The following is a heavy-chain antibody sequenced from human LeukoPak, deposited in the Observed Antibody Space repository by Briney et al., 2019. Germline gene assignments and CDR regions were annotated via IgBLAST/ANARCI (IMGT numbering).Heavy chain of an antibody. CDR1: GGSISSYY. J-gene: IGHJ4*02. CDR3: ARAHPHGDYDDY. V-gene: IGHV4-59*01. CDR2: IYYSGST. Sequence: SETLSLTCTVSGGSISSYYWSWIRQPPGKGLEWIGYIYYSGSTNYDPSLKSRVTISVDTSKNQFSLKLSSVTAADTAVYYCARAHPHGDYDDYWGQGTLVTVSS. D-gene: IGHD4-17*01.